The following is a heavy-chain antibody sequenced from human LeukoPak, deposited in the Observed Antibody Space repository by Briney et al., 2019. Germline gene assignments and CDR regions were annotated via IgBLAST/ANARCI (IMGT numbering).Heavy chain of an antibody. CDR3: ARAPKGAGN. Sequence: PGGSLRLSCAASGFTFSSYEMNWVRQAPGKGLEWVSYISSSSSTIYYADSVKGRFTISRDNAKNSLYLQMNSLRAEDTAVYYCARAPKGAGNWGQGTLVTVSS. CDR2: ISSSSSTI. J-gene: IGHJ4*02. V-gene: IGHV3-48*03. CDR1: GFTFSSYE.